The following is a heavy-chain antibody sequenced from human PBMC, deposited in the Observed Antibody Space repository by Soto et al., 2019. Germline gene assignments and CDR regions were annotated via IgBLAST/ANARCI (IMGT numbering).Heavy chain of an antibody. J-gene: IGHJ6*02. CDR1: GGSFSGYH. V-gene: IGHV4-34*01. CDR2: INHSGST. D-gene: IGHD1-1*01. Sequence: SENLSLTCAVYGGSFSGYHWSWIRQPPGKGLEWIGEINHSGSTNYNPSLKSRVTISVDTSKNQFSLKLSSVTAADTAVYYCARGGAGIRVYYYYGMDVWGQGXTVTVYS. CDR3: ARGGAGIRVYYYYGMDV.